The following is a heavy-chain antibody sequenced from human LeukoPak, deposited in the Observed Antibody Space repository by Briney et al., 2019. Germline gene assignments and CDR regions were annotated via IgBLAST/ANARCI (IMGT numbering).Heavy chain of an antibody. Sequence: GESLKISCKGSGYSFTSYWIGWVRQMPGKGLEWMGIIYPGDSDTRYSPSFQGQVTISADKSISTAYLQWSSLKASDTAMYYCARVYCSSTSCRGYYGMDVWGQGTTVTVSS. J-gene: IGHJ6*02. CDR2: IYPGDSDT. V-gene: IGHV5-51*01. CDR3: ARVYCSSTSCRGYYGMDV. CDR1: GYSFTSYW. D-gene: IGHD2-2*01.